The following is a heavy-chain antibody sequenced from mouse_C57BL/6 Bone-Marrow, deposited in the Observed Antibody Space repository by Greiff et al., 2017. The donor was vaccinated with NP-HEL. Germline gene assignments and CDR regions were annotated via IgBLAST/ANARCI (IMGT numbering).Heavy chain of an antibody. CDR3: ALYYGSPFDY. D-gene: IGHD1-1*01. V-gene: IGHV1-11*01. J-gene: IGHJ2*01. Sequence: QVQLKESGAELASPGASVTLSCKASGYTFTDHIMNWVKKRPGQGLEWIGRIYPVCGEPNYNQKFMGKATFSVDRSSSTVYMVLNSLTSEDPAVYYCALYYGSPFDYWGQGTTLTVSS. CDR1: GYTFTDHI. CDR2: IYPVCGEP.